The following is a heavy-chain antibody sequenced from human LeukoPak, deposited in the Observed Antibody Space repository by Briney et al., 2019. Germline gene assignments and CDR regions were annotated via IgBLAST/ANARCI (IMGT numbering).Heavy chain of an antibody. CDR3: ARGAAVADP. J-gene: IGHJ5*02. V-gene: IGHV4-59*01. CDR2: IYYTGST. Sequence: SETLSLTCTVSGGSLSSYYWSWIRQPPGKGLEWIGYIYYTGSTNYNPSLKSRVTISADTSKNQFSLKLNSVTAADTAVYYCARGAAVADPLGQGTLVTVSS. CDR1: GGSLSSYY. D-gene: IGHD6-19*01.